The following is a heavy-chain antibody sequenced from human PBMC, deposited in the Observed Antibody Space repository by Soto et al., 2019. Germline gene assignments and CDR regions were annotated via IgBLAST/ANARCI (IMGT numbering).Heavy chain of an antibody. CDR3: ATGRGYSYARRFLSCFDV. CDR2: IIPISGTP. V-gene: IGHV1-69*01. D-gene: IGHD5-18*01. Sequence: QVHLVQSGAEVKKPGSSVKVSCKASGGTFSTYAINWVRQAPGQGLEWMGGIIPISGTPSYAQKFQGRVTITADESTSTAYMELSSLRSEDTAVYYCATGRGYSYARRFLSCFDVWGRGTTVTVSS. CDR1: GGTFSTYA. J-gene: IGHJ6*02.